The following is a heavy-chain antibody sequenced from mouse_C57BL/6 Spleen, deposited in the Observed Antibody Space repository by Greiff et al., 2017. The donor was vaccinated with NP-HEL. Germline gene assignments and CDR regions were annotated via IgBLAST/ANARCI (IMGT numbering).Heavy chain of an antibody. V-gene: IGHV2-9-1*01. J-gene: IGHJ2*01. CDR3: SRGNYYFDY. D-gene: IGHD2-1*01. CDR2: IWTGGGT. CDR1: GFSLTSYG. Sequence: QVQLKQSGPGLVAPSQSLSITCTVSGFSLTSYGISWVRQPPGKGLEWLGEIWTGGGTNYNSALKSRLSISKDDSKSKVFLSMICLQAGDTARCCCSRGNYYFDYRGQGTTLTVSS.